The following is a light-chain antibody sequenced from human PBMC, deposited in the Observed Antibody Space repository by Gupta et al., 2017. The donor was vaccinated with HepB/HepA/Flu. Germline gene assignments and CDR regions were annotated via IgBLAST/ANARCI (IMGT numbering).Light chain of an antibody. Sequence: EIVLTQSPGTLSLSPGKRATLSCRASRTVSTNYLAWYQQKPGQAPRLLIYGASSRATGIPDRFTGSGSGTDFTLTISRLEPEDFAVYYCQQYGSSPYTFGQGTKLEI. V-gene: IGKV3-20*01. J-gene: IGKJ2*01. CDR1: RTVSTNY. CDR3: QQYGSSPYT. CDR2: GAS.